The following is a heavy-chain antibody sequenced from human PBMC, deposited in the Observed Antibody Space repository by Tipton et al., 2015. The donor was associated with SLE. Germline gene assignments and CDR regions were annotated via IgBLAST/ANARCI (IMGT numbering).Heavy chain of an antibody. CDR3: ARDLAIFGVVPFNYMDI. CDR2: INHSGST. J-gene: IGHJ6*03. CDR1: GGSFSGYY. V-gene: IGHV4-34*01. Sequence: LRLSCAVYGGSFSGYYWSWIRQPPGKGLEWIGEINHSGSTNYNPSLKSRVTISVDTSKNQFSLKLNSVTAADTAVYYCARDLAIFGVVPFNYMDIWGKGTTVTVSS. D-gene: IGHD3-3*01.